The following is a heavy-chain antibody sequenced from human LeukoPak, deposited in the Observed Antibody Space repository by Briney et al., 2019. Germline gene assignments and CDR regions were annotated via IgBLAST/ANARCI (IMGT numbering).Heavy chain of an antibody. Sequence: ESGGSLRLSCAASGFIVSSNYMSWVRQAPGKGVEWGSVIYSGGSTYYADSVKGRFTISRDNSKNTLYLQMNSLRAEDTAVYYCARDSGLGYSSAFDIWGQGTMVTVSS. CDR3: ARDSGLGYSSAFDI. V-gene: IGHV3-66*01. CDR1: GFIVSSNY. CDR2: IYSGGST. J-gene: IGHJ3*02. D-gene: IGHD5-18*01.